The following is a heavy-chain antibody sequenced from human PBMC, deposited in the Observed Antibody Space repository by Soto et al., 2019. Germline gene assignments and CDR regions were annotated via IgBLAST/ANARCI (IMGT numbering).Heavy chain of an antibody. J-gene: IGHJ4*02. CDR3: TTVSYHSSSIDY. CDR2: LYYSGST. V-gene: IGHV4-59*01. CDR1: GGSISSYY. D-gene: IGHD2-2*01. Sequence: PSETLSLTCTVSGGSISSYYWSWIRQPPGKGLEWIGYLYYSGSTNYNPSLKSRLSISVDTSKNQISLKLRSMSAADAAVYFCTTVSYHSSSIDYWGLGTLVTVSS.